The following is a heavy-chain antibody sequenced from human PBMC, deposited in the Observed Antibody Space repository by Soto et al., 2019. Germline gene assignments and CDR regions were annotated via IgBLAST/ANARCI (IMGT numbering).Heavy chain of an antibody. CDR3: ARPLVAPVAGPYYDGMDV. V-gene: IGHV3-33*01. Sequence: QIQLVESGGGVVQPGRSLRLSCTASGFTFNSYGFNWVRQAPGKGLEWVAVIWYDGNTKYYADSVKGRFTISRDNLRSTVYLQMNRLTAEDTAVYYCARPLVAPVAGPYYDGMDVWGQGTTVTVSS. CDR1: GFTFNSYG. J-gene: IGHJ6*02. D-gene: IGHD6-19*01. CDR2: IWYDGNTK.